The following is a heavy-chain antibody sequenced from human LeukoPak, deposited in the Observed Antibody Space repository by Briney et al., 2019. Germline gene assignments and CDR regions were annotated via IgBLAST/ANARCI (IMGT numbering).Heavy chain of an antibody. CDR3: ARVRIAAAETYYYYYYMDV. V-gene: IGHV3-20*04. CDR1: GFTFSSYA. Sequence: GGSLRLSCAASGFTFSSYAMSWVRQAPGKGLEWVSSISGRDGSTGYADSVKGRFTISRDNAKNSLYLQMNSLRAEDTALYYCARVRIAAAETYYYYYYMDVWGKGTTVTVSS. J-gene: IGHJ6*03. CDR2: ISGRDGST. D-gene: IGHD6-13*01.